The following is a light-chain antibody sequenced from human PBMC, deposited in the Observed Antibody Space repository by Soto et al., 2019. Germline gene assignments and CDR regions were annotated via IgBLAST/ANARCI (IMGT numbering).Light chain of an antibody. CDR3: AAWDGSRNGVV. CDR1: SSNIGSNS. CDR2: SSN. Sequence: QSVLTQPPSASGTPGQRVTISCSGSSSNIGSNSVNWYQQLPGTAPKLLMYSSNQRPSGVPDRFSGSKSGTSASLAISVLESEDEEDYYWAAWDGSRNGVVFGGGTKLTVL. J-gene: IGLJ2*01. V-gene: IGLV1-44*01.